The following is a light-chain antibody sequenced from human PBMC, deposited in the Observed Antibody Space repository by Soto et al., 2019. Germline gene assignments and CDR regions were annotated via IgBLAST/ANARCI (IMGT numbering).Light chain of an antibody. CDR3: QHHNSYSQT. J-gene: IGKJ1*01. V-gene: IGKV1-5*01. CDR2: GAS. Sequence: DIQLTQSPPTLSASVGDRVTITCRASQSIRYYLAWYQQMPGKAPKLLIYGASSLQSGVPSRFSGSGSGTEFTLTISSLLPDDSATYFCQHHNSYSQTFGQGTMVEIK. CDR1: QSIRYY.